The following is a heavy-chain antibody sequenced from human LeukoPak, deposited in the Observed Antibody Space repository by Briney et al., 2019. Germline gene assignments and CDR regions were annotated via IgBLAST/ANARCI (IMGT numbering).Heavy chain of an antibody. CDR1: GFTFSSYG. CDR2: IWYDGSNK. D-gene: IGHD5-12*01. Sequence: PGGSLRLSCAASGFTFSSYGMHWVRQAPGKGLEWVAVIWYDGSNKYYADSVKGRFTISRDNSKNTLYLQMNSLRAEDTAVYYCARVGRGYERYYYYGMDVWCQGTTVTVSS. J-gene: IGHJ6*02. V-gene: IGHV3-33*01. CDR3: ARVGRGYERYYYYGMDV.